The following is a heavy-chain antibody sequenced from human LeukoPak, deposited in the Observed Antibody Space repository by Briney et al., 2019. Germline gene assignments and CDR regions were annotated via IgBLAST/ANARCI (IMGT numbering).Heavy chain of an antibody. CDR1: VYTFTSYY. V-gene: IGHV1-46*01. CDR3: AREVDTAMAYYYYYGMDV. J-gene: IGHJ6*02. Sequence: ASVKVSCKASVYTFTSYYMHWVRQAPGQGLEWMGIINPSGGSTSYAQKFQGRVTMTRDTSTSTVYMELSSMRAEDTAVYYCAREVDTAMAYYYYYGMDVWGQGTTVTVSS. D-gene: IGHD5-18*01. CDR2: INPSGGST.